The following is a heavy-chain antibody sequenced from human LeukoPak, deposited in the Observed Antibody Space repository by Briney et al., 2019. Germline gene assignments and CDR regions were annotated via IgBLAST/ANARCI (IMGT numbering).Heavy chain of an antibody. CDR3: ARRRDSGSLQHFDY. CDR2: INWNGGST. Sequence: GGSLRLSCAASGLTFADYTMHWVRQAPGKGLEWVSGINWNGGSTGYADSVKGRFTISRDNAKNSLYLQMNSLRAEDTAVYYCARRRDSGSLQHFDYWGQGTLVTVSS. J-gene: IGHJ4*02. CDR1: GLTFADYT. V-gene: IGHV3-20*04. D-gene: IGHD1-26*01.